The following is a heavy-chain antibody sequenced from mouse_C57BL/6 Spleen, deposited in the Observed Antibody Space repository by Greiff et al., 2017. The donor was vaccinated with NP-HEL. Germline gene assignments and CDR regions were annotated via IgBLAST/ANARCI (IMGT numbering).Heavy chain of an antibody. CDR2: IDPSDSYT. CDR1: GYTFTSYW. J-gene: IGHJ1*03. V-gene: IGHV1-69*01. D-gene: IGHD1-1*01. CDR3: ARRCYGSSYWYFDV. Sequence: QVHVKQPGAELVMPGASVKLSCKASGYTFTSYWMHWVKQRPGQGLEWIGEIDPSDSYTNYNQKFKGKSTLTVDKSSSTAYMQLSSLTSEDSAVYYCARRCYGSSYWYFDVWGTGTTVTVSS.